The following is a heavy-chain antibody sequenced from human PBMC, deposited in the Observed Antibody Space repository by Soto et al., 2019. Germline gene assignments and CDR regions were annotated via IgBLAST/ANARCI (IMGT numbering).Heavy chain of an antibody. J-gene: IGHJ4*02. D-gene: IGHD5-12*01. CDR2: IRSEANSYAT. CDR3: TSFPNGYHSH. Sequence: EVQLVESGGGLVQPGGSLKLSCAASGFTFSGSAMHWVRQASGKGLEWIGRIRSEANSYATAYAASVKGRFTISRDDSKNTAYLQMNSLKTEDTAVYYCTSFPNGYHSHWGQGTLVTVSS. V-gene: IGHV3-73*02. CDR1: GFTFSGSA.